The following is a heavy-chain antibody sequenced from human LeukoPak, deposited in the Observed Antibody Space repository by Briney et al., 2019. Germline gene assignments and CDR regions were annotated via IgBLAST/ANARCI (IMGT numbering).Heavy chain of an antibody. Sequence: ASVKVSCKSSGYTLTAYYMHWVRQAPGQGLEWMGIINPSGGSTTYAQKFQGRVTITADESTSTAYMELSSLRSEDTAVYYCARADFDWLPTFDYWGQGTLVTVSS. CDR1: GYTLTAYY. CDR2: INPSGGST. J-gene: IGHJ4*02. V-gene: IGHV1-46*01. CDR3: ARADFDWLPTFDY. D-gene: IGHD3-9*01.